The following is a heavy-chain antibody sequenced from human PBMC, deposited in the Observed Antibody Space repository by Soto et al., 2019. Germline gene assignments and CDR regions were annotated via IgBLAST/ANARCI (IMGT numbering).Heavy chain of an antibody. Sequence: QVQLVQSGAEVKKPGSSVKVSCKASGGTFSSYTISWVRQAPGQGLEWMGRLIPILGIANYAQKFQGRVAITADKSTCAACMELSSLRSEDTAVYYCARDPRHLRKYCSSTSCYDGYFDLWGRGTLVTVSS. D-gene: IGHD2-2*01. V-gene: IGHV1-69*08. CDR2: LIPILGIA. CDR1: GGTFSSYT. CDR3: ARDPRHLRKYCSSTSCYDGYFDL. J-gene: IGHJ2*01.